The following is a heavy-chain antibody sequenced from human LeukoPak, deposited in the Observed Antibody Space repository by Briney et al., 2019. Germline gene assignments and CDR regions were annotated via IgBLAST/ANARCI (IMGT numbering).Heavy chain of an antibody. V-gene: IGHV4-39*01. CDR2: IYYSGST. CDR3: ARKRDVVVPAASIWFDP. CDR1: GGSISSSSYY. D-gene: IGHD2-2*01. J-gene: IGHJ5*02. Sequence: PSETLSLTCTVSGGSISSSSYYWGWICQPPGKGLEWIGSIYYSGSTYYNPSLKSRVTISVDTSKNQFSLKLSSVTAADTAVYYCARKRDVVVPAASIWFDPWGQGTLVTVSS.